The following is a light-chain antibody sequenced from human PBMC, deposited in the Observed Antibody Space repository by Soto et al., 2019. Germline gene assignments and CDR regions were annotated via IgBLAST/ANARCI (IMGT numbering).Light chain of an antibody. CDR3: QQYGSSLTWT. CDR2: GAS. J-gene: IGKJ1*01. V-gene: IGKV3-20*01. Sequence: EIMMTQSPATLSVSPGERATLSCRATQSVSSSLAWYQQKPGQAHRLLIYGASTRATGIPDSFSVSGSGTDLTLTISRLEPEDFELYYCQQYGSSLTWTFGQGTKVDIK. CDR1: QSVSSS.